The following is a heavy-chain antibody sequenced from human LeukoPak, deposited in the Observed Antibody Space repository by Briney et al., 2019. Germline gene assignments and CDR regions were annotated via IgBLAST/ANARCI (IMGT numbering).Heavy chain of an antibody. Sequence: PSETLSLTCTISGGSFSGYYWSWMRQPAGKGLEFIGRMYAGESTDYNPSLRSRVSMSVDTSKNQLSLRLSSETAADTAVYYCARLSRFIDWGQGTLVTVSS. V-gene: IGHV4-4*07. J-gene: IGHJ4*02. CDR2: MYAGEST. CDR3: ARLSRFID. CDR1: GGSFSGYY. D-gene: IGHD3-3*01.